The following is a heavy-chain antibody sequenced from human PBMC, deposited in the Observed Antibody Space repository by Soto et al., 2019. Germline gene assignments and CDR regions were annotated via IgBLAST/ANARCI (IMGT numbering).Heavy chain of an antibody. J-gene: IGHJ4*02. D-gene: IGHD3-22*01. V-gene: IGHV1-3*01. Sequence: ASVKVSCKASGYSFSEYGMHWVRQAPGQRLEWMAWIDAGNDNTKYAQNFQGRVTVTRDTSATTVYMELSSLKSEDTAMYYCARDWLTRSLDYWGQGTLVTVSS. CDR2: IDAGNDNT. CDR3: ARDWLTRSLDY. CDR1: GYSFSEYG.